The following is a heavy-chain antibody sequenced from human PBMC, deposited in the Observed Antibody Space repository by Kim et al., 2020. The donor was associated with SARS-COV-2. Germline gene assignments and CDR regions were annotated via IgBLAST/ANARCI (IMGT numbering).Heavy chain of an antibody. Sequence: ASVKVSCKASGYTFTGYYMHWVRQAPGQGLEWMGWINPNSGGTNYAQKFQGRVTMTRDTSISTAYMELSRLRSDDTAVYYCAADIVVVVAATAGPYYGMDVWGQGTTVTVSS. CDR3: AADIVVVVAATAGPYYGMDV. D-gene: IGHD2-15*01. CDR2: INPNSGGT. J-gene: IGHJ6*02. CDR1: GYTFTGYY. V-gene: IGHV1-2*02.